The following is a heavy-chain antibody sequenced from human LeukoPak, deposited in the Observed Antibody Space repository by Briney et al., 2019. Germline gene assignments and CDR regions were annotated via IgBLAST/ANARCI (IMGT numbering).Heavy chain of an antibody. V-gene: IGHV4-39*01. CDR2: IYYSGTT. CDR1: GGSISSSSYY. D-gene: IGHD3-10*01. CDR3: AREGSYLGPVDY. J-gene: IGHJ4*02. Sequence: PSETLSHTCTVSGGSISSSSYYWGWIRQPPGKGLEWIGSIYYSGTTYYNPSLKSRVTISVDTSKNQFSLKLSSVTAADTAVYYCAREGSYLGPVDYWGQGTLVTVSS.